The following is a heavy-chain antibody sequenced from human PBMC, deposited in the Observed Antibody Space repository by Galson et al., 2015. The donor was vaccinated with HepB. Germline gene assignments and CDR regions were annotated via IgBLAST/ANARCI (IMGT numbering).Heavy chain of an antibody. CDR3: ARARVGATRDGGQFDY. J-gene: IGHJ4*02. Sequence: SVKVSCKASGYTFTSYGISWVRQAPGQGLEWMGWISAYNGNTNYAQKLQGRVTMTTDTSTSTAYMELRSLRSDDTAVYYCARARVGATRDGGQFDYWGQGTLVTVSS. V-gene: IGHV1-18*01. CDR1: GYTFTSYG. D-gene: IGHD1-26*01. CDR2: ISAYNGNT.